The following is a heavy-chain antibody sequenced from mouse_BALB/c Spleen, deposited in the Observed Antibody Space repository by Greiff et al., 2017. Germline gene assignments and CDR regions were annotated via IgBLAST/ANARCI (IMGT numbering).Heavy chain of an antibody. D-gene: IGHD2-10*01. J-gene: IGHJ4*01. Sequence: DVQLQESGPGLVKPSQSLSLTCTVTGYSITSDYAWNWIRQFPGNKLEWMGYISYSGSTSYNPSLKSRISITRDTSKNQFFLQLNSVTTEDTATYYCARAYYGNLYYAMDYWGQGTSVTVSS. CDR3: ARAYYGNLYYAMDY. V-gene: IGHV3-2*02. CDR1: GYSITSDYA. CDR2: ISYSGST.